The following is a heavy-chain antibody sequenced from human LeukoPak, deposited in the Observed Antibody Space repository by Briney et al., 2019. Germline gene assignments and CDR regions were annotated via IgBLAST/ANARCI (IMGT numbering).Heavy chain of an antibody. CDR2: IYPGDFDI. D-gene: IGHD1/OR15-1a*01. CDR3: ARENTNYSGMDV. Sequence: GESLQISWKGSEYKFNSYWIAWGRQMPGGGPGWRGIIYPGDFDIRYSPSFQGQVTIAADKSSSTAYVQWSSLKASDTAMYYCARENTNYSGMDVWGQGTSVTVSS. J-gene: IGHJ6*02. V-gene: IGHV5-51*01. CDR1: EYKFNSYW.